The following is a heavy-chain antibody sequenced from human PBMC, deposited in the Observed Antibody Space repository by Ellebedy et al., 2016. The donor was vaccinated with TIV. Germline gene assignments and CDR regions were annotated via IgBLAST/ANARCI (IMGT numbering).Heavy chain of an antibody. D-gene: IGHD6-6*01. CDR2: ISTTGPEK. CDR1: GSTLSPFA. Sequence: PGGSLRLSCVASGSTLSPFALPWARQTPTTGLEWVAFISTTGPEKYYIDSVKGRFTISRDISKNTLYLQMNSLRVDDTAVYYCAEEGGSSRGASGMDVWGQGTAVVVSS. V-gene: IGHV3-30*18. J-gene: IGHJ6*02. CDR3: AEEGGSSRGASGMDV.